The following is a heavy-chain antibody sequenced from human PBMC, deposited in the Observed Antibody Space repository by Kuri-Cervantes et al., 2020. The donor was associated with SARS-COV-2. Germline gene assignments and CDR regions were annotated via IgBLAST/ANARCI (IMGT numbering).Heavy chain of an antibody. CDR3: ARDEGNRIGYSYGCWFDP. D-gene: IGHD5-18*01. CDR2: INPNSGGT. CDR1: GYTFTGYY. Sequence: ASVKVSCKASGYTFTGYYMHWVRQAPGQGLGWMGWINPNSGGTNYAQKFQGRVTMTRDTSISTAYMELSRLRSDDTAVYYCARDEGNRIGYSYGCWFDPWGQGTLVTVSS. V-gene: IGHV1-2*02. J-gene: IGHJ5*02.